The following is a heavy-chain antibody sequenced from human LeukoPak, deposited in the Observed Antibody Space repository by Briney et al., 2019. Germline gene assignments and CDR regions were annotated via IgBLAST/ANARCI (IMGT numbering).Heavy chain of an antibody. J-gene: IGHJ5*02. CDR3: ARNYGSGSYYRTPPRA. CDR2: IYYSGST. CDR1: GGSISSSSYS. D-gene: IGHD3-10*01. Sequence: SETLSLTCTVSGGSISSSSYSWGWIRQPPGKGLEWIGSIYYSGSTYYNPSIKSRVTISVDTSKNQFSLTLSSVAAADTAVYYCARNYGSGSYYRTPPRAWGQGTLVTVSS. V-gene: IGHV4-39*01.